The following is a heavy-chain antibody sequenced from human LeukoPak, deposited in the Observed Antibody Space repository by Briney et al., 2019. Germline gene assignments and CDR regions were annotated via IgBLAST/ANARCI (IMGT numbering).Heavy chain of an antibody. CDR2: ISYSSTTI. D-gene: IGHD6-19*01. V-gene: IGHV3-48*01. Sequence: GGSLRLSCAASGFTFSSYSMNWVRQSPGKGLEWVSYISYSSTTIYYADSVKGRFTISRDNSKNTLYLQMNSLRAEDTAVYYCAKDLHSSGWYTSGDYFDYWGQGTLVTVSS. J-gene: IGHJ4*02. CDR3: AKDLHSSGWYTSGDYFDY. CDR1: GFTFSSYS.